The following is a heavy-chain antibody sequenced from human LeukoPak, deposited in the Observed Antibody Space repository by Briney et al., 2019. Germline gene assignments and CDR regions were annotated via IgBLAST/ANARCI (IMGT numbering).Heavy chain of an antibody. Sequence: PGGSLRLSCAASGFTFSSYSMNWVRQAPGKGLEWVAYISSSSSTIYYADAVKGRFNTSRDNAKNSLYLQMNSLRAEDTAVYDCARDLGSSVTEWLLKDYWGQGTLVTVSS. J-gene: IGHJ4*02. D-gene: IGHD3-3*01. V-gene: IGHV3-48*01. CDR3: ARDLGSSVTEWLLKDY. CDR1: GFTFSSYS. CDR2: ISSSSSTI.